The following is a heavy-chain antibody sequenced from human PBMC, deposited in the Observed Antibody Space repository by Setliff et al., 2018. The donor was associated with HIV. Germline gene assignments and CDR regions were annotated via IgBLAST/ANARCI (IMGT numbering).Heavy chain of an antibody. Sequence: ASVKVSCKTSGYAFSDYSIHWVRQAPGQGLEWVGRINPDSRGTNYAQTFQGRVTMTRDTSANTAYMELSRLRSDDTAFFYCARGVKGIATTGKYYFDYWGQGTLVTVSS. J-gene: IGHJ4*02. D-gene: IGHD6-13*01. CDR3: ARGVKGIATTGKYYFDY. CDR1: GYAFSDYS. V-gene: IGHV1-2*06. CDR2: INPDSRGT.